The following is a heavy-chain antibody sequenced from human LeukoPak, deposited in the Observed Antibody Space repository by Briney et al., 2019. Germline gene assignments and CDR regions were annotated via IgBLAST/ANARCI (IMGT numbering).Heavy chain of an antibody. V-gene: IGHV1-46*01. CDR3: ARELLLVYGDSWEVFDY. Sequence: APVKVSCKASGYTFTSYYMHWVRQAPGQGLEWMGIINPSGGSTSYAQKFQGRVTMTRDTSTSTVYMELSSLRSEDTAVYYCARELLLVYGDSWEVFDYWGQGTLVTVSS. CDR1: GYTFTSYY. J-gene: IGHJ4*02. CDR2: INPSGGST. D-gene: IGHD4-17*01.